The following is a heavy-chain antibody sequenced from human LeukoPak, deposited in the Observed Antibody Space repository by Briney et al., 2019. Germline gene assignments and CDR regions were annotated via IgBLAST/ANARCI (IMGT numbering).Heavy chain of an antibody. J-gene: IGHJ5*02. Sequence: ASVKVSCKASGYTFTGYYMHWVRQAPGQGLEWMGWINPNSGGTNYAQKFQGRVTMTRDTSISTAYMELSRLRSDDTAVYYSARARIVVVPAAKYNWFDPWGQGTLVTVSS. CDR3: ARARIVVVPAAKYNWFDP. CDR2: INPNSGGT. CDR1: GYTFTGYY. D-gene: IGHD2-2*01. V-gene: IGHV1-2*02.